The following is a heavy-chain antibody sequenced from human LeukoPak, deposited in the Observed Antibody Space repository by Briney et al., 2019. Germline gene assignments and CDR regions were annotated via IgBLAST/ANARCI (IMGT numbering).Heavy chain of an antibody. Sequence: SETLSLTCAVYGGSFSGYYWSWIRQPPGKGLEWIGEINHSGSTNYNPSLKSRVTISVDTSKNQFSLKLSSVTAADTAVYYCARACRDGYSGWYGKNDYWGQGTLVTVSS. CDR1: GGSFSGYY. D-gene: IGHD6-19*01. CDR2: INHSGST. J-gene: IGHJ4*02. CDR3: ARACRDGYSGWYGKNDY. V-gene: IGHV4-34*01.